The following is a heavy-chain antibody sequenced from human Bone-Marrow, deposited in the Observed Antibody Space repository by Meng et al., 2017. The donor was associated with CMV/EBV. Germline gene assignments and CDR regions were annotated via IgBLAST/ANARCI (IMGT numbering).Heavy chain of an antibody. J-gene: IGHJ6*02. V-gene: IGHV3-7*01. CDR1: GFTFSSYW. D-gene: IGHD3-3*01. CDR3: ARDEEGYYDFWSGYPRPGGMDV. Sequence: GESLKISCAASGFTFSSYWMSWVRQAPGKGLEWVANIKQDGSEKYYVDSVKGRFTISRDNAKNSLYLQMNSLRAEDTAVYYCARDEEGYYDFWSGYPRPGGMDVWGQGTTV. CDR2: IKQDGSEK.